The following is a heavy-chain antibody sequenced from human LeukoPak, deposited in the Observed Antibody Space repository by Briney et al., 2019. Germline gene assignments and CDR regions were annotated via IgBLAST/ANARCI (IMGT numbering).Heavy chain of an antibody. J-gene: IGHJ4*02. CDR2: IYYSGST. V-gene: IGHV4-39*07. D-gene: IGHD3-22*01. CDR3: ARDRGWNYYDSSGYLY. Sequence: PSETLSLTCTVSGGSISSSSYYWGWIRQPPGKGLEWIGSIYYSGSTYYNPSLKSRVTISVDTSKNQFSLKLSSVTAADTAVYYCARDRGWNYYDSSGYLYWGQGTLVTISS. CDR1: GGSISSSSYY.